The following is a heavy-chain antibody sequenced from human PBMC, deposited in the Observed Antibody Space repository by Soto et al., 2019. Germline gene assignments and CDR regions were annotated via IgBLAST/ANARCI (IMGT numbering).Heavy chain of an antibody. CDR2: IWYDGSEN. Sequence: QVQLVESGGGVVQPGRSLRLSCAASGFTFRNHGMHWVRLAPGKGLEWVAVIWYDGSENYYADSVRGRFTVSRDNSKNTQYLQMNSLRGEDTAVYYWARDLGWPAARFDPWGQGTHGTVSA. J-gene: IGHJ5*02. CDR3: ARDLGWPAARFDP. V-gene: IGHV3-33*01. D-gene: IGHD2-2*01. CDR1: GFTFRNHG.